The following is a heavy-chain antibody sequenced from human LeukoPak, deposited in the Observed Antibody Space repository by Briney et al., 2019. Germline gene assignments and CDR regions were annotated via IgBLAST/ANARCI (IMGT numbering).Heavy chain of an antibody. V-gene: IGHV5-51*01. J-gene: IGHJ4*02. CDR3: ARRRYYCDTPGYYFDY. CDR2: IYPGDSDT. Sequence: GESLKISSKGSGYSFTSYWIGWVRQMPGKGLEWMGIIYPGDSDTRYSPSFQGQVTISADKSISTAYLQWSSLKASDTAMYYCARRRYYCDTPGYYFDYWGQGTLVTVSS. CDR1: GYSFTSYW. D-gene: IGHD3-22*01.